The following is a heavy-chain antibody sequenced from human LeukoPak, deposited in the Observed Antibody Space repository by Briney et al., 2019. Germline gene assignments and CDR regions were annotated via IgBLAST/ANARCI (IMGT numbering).Heavy chain of an antibody. CDR3: ARAYCSGGSCYSRWFDP. J-gene: IGHJ5*02. Sequence: ASVKVSCKASGYTFTGYYMHWVRQAPGQGLEWMGLINPNSGGTNYAQKFQGRVTMTRDTSISTAYMELSRLRSDDTAVYYCARAYCSGGSCYSRWFDPWGQGTLVTVSS. V-gene: IGHV1-2*02. CDR1: GYTFTGYY. D-gene: IGHD2-15*01. CDR2: INPNSGGT.